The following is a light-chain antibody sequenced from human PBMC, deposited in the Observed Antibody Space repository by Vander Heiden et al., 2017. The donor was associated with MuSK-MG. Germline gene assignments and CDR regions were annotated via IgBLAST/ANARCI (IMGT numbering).Light chain of an antibody. CDR3: QQRSNWPGT. J-gene: IGKJ1*01. CDR2: DAS. CDR1: QSVNTY. Sequence: EIVLTQSPATLSLSPGERATLSCRASQSVNTYLAWYQQKPGQAPSLLIYDASHRATGIPARFSGSGSGTDFTLTISRLEPEDFAVYYCQQRSNWPGTFGQGTKVEIK. V-gene: IGKV3-11*01.